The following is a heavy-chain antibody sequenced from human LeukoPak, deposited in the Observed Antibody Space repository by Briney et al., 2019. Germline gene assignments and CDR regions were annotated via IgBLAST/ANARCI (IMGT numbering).Heavy chain of an antibody. CDR2: INHSEST. CDR3: ARHGSDWTFDY. CDR1: GGSFSGYY. D-gene: IGHD6-19*01. Sequence: SETLSLTCAVYGGSFSGYYWSWIRQPPGKGLEWIGEINHSESTNYNPSLKSRVTISVDTSKNQFSLKLSSVTAADTAVYYCARHGSDWTFDYWGQGALVTVSS. V-gene: IGHV4-34*01. J-gene: IGHJ4*02.